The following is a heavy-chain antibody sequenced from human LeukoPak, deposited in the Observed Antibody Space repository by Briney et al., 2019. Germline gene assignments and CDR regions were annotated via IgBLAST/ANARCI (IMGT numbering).Heavy chain of an antibody. Sequence: GGSLRLSCAASGFTFNTYAMNWVRKTPGKGLEWVSAISGSGGTTYYADSVKGRFTISRDNSKNTLSLQMNSLRAEDTAVYYCAKDFVYSSSSNFDYWGQGTLVTVSS. CDR1: GFTFNTYA. D-gene: IGHD6-6*01. CDR2: ISGSGGTT. V-gene: IGHV3-23*01. CDR3: AKDFVYSSSSNFDY. J-gene: IGHJ4*02.